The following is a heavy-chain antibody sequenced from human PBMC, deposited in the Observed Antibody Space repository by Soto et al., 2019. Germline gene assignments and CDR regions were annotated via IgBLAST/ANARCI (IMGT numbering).Heavy chain of an antibody. CDR2: IYHSGTT. Sequence: WETLSLTCAVSGFSISSGYFWGWIRQPPGKGPEWLGSIYHSGTTYYNPSVKGRVTISVDTSKNQFSLKMSSVTAADTAVYYCARDRSGYYWFDPWGQGTLVIVSS. V-gene: IGHV4-38-2*02. J-gene: IGHJ5*02. D-gene: IGHD3-3*01. CDR1: GFSISSGYF. CDR3: ARDRSGYYWFDP.